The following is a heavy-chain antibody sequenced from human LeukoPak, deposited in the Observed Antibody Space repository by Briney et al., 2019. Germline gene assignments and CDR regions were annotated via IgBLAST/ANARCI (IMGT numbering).Heavy chain of an antibody. CDR2: IWYDGSNK. CDR3: ARGLDSGYDIVYAY. D-gene: IGHD5-12*01. J-gene: IGHJ4*02. CDR1: GFTFSSYG. Sequence: GGSLRLSCAASGFTFSSYGMHWVRQAPGKGLEWVAVIWYDGSNKYYADSAKGRFTISRDNSKNTLYLQMNSLRAEDTAVYYCARGLDSGYDIVYAYWGQGTLVTVSS. V-gene: IGHV3-33*01.